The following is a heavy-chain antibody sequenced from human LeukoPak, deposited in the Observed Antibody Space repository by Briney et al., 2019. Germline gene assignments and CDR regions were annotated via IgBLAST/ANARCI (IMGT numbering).Heavy chain of an antibody. CDR1: GFTFSSYS. D-gene: IGHD5-12*01. CDR2: ISSSSSYI. V-gene: IGHV3-21*01. J-gene: IGHJ6*02. CDR3: ARGGYSGYDSHYYYGLDG. Sequence: QPGGSLRLSCAASGFTFSSYSMNWVRQAPGKGLEWVSSISSSSSYIYYADSVKGRFTISRENAKNSLYLQMNSLRAGDTAVYYCARGGYSGYDSHYYYGLDGWGQGTTVTVSS.